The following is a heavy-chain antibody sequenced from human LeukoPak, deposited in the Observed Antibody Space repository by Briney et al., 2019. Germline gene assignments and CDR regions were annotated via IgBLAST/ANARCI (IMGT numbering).Heavy chain of an antibody. V-gene: IGHV1-8*01. CDR1: GYTFTSYD. D-gene: IGHD3-3*01. CDR2: MNPNSGNT. Sequence: GASVKVSCKASGYTFTSYDINWVRQATGQGLEWMGWMNPNSGNTGYAQKFQGRVTMTRNTSISTAYMELSSLRTEDTAVYYCARGTSPRSGYYSRRPGSWFDPWGQGTLVTVSS. J-gene: IGHJ5*02. CDR3: ARGTSPRSGYYSRRPGSWFDP.